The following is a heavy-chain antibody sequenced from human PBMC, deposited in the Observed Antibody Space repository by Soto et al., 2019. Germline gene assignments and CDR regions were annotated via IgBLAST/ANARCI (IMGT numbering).Heavy chain of an antibody. V-gene: IGHV3-48*01. D-gene: IGHD3-16*02. Sequence: GGSLRLSCAASGFTFCSYSMNWVRQAPGKGLEWVSYISSSSSTIYYADSVKGRFTISRDNAKNSLYLQMNSLRAEDTAVYYCARDRGDYIWGSYRLDAFDIWGQGTMVTVSS. CDR1: GFTFCSYS. J-gene: IGHJ3*02. CDR2: ISSSSSTI. CDR3: ARDRGDYIWGSYRLDAFDI.